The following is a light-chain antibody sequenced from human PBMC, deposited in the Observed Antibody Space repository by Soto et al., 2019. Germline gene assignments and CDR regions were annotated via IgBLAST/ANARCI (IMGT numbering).Light chain of an antibody. CDR2: DAS. CDR1: QSVRST. J-gene: IGKJ1*01. Sequence: EQVMTQSPATLSVSPGERATLSCGASQSVRSTVAWYQQEPGQPPRLLIYDASTRATGIPSRFSGSGSGTEFTLTISSLKSEDFEVYYCQQYDNWPRTFGQGTKVDI. V-gene: IGKV3-15*01. CDR3: QQYDNWPRT.